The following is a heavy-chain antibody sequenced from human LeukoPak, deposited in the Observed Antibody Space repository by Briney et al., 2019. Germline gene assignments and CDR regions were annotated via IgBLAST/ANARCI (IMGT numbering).Heavy chain of an antibody. CDR1: GLTFSTYT. Sequence: GGSLRLSCAASGLTFSTYTMNWVRQSPGKGLEWSSYITGTANDVNYADSVKGRFTISRDNSKNLLYLQMDSLRAEDTAFYYCANSYTDTWYYFDYWGQGTLVTVSS. CDR2: ITGTANDV. D-gene: IGHD2-2*02. CDR3: ANSYTDTWYYFDY. J-gene: IGHJ4*02. V-gene: IGHV3-21*05.